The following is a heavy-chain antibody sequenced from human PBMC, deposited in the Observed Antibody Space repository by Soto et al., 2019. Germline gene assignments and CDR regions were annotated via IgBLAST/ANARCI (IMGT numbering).Heavy chain of an antibody. V-gene: IGHV6-1*01. CDR1: GDSVSSNSGA. Sequence: PSQTLSLTCAISGDSVSSNSGAWNWIRQSPSRGLEWLGRTYYESKWYNEYAASVRSRITINPDTSKNQFSLKLSSVTAADTAVYYCARRRAYDFWSCYPSRTYYFDYWGQGTLVTVSS. J-gene: IGHJ4*02. D-gene: IGHD3-3*01. CDR2: TYYESKWYN. CDR3: ARRRAYDFWSCYPSRTYYFDY.